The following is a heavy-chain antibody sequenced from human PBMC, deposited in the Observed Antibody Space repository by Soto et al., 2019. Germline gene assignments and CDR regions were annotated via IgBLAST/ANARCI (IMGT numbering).Heavy chain of an antibody. CDR3: ARENFGVVINDAFDL. Sequence: QVQLQESGPGLVRPSQTLSLTCTVSSGSVSSGSYYLNWIRQHPGKGLACLGYIYDSETTYYNPSLKSRRTISVDTSQNQFALKVTSVTPADTAVYYCARENFGVVINDAFDLWGQGTMVTVSS. D-gene: IGHD3-3*01. V-gene: IGHV4-31*03. J-gene: IGHJ3*01. CDR1: SGSVSSGSYY. CDR2: IYDSETT.